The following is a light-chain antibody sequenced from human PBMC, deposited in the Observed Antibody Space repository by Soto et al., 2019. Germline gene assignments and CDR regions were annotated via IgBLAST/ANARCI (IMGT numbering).Light chain of an antibody. J-gene: IGLJ1*01. CDR2: RNN. CDR1: TSNIGSNY. V-gene: IGLV1-47*01. Sequence: QSVLTQPPSASGTPGQGVTISCSGSTSNIGSNYVYWYQQLPGTAPKLLIYRNNQRPSGVPDRFSGSKSGTSASLAISGLRSKDEADYFCATWDDSLNGFYVFGTGTQLTVL. CDR3: ATWDDSLNGFYV.